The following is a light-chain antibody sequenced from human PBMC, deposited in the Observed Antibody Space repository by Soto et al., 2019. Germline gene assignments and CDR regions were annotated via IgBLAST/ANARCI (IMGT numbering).Light chain of an antibody. J-gene: IGKJ4*01. V-gene: IGKV1-27*01. Sequence: DIQMTQSPSSLSASVGDRVTITCRASQGVSTSLAWYQQKPGKVPKLLIYSASTLQSGVPSRFSGSGSGTDFTLTISSLQPEDVATYYCQKYHSATLTFGGGTKVDIX. CDR1: QGVSTS. CDR2: SAS. CDR3: QKYHSATLT.